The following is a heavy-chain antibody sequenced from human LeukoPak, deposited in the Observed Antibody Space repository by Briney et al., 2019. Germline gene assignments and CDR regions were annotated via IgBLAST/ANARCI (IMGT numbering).Heavy chain of an antibody. CDR2: ISSSSSYI. J-gene: IGHJ4*02. V-gene: IGHV3-21*01. D-gene: IGHD4-17*01. Sequence: PGGSLRLSCAASGFTFSSYSMNWVRQAPGKGLEWVSSISSSSSYIYYADSVKGRFTISRDNAKNSLYLQMNSLRAEDTAVYYCARAVDYGDFWSGPGGYWGQGTLVTVSS. CDR1: GFTFSSYS. CDR3: ARAVDYGDFWSGPGGY.